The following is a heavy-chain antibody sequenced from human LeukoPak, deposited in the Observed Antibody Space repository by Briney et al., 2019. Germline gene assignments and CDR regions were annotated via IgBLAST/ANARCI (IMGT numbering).Heavy chain of an antibody. J-gene: IGHJ6*04. Sequence: GGSLRLSCAASGFTFSDYYMSWIRQAPGKGLEWVSYISSSSSYTNYADSVKGRFTISRDIAKNSLYLQMNSLRAEDTAVYYCARSSSSWLSHLYYYYGKDVWGKGTTVTVSS. V-gene: IGHV3-11*06. CDR1: GFTFSDYY. CDR3: ARSSSSWLSHLYYYYGKDV. D-gene: IGHD6-13*01. CDR2: ISSSSSYT.